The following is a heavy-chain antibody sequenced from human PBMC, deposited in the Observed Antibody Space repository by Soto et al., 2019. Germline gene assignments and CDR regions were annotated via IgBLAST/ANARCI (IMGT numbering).Heavy chain of an antibody. V-gene: IGHV3-23*01. CDR3: ATYSDVGDDPRNAFDV. D-gene: IGHD2-15*01. CDR1: GFTFSAYA. CDR2: ISSRGHDT. J-gene: IGHJ3*01. Sequence: EVQLTESGGGLVQPGGSLRLSCVSSGFTFSAYAMTWVRQAPGGGLEWVTSISSRGHDTYYADSVRGRFTISRDTFQSALYLHMTGLSAEDTAMYCCATYSDVGDDPRNAFDVWVQATTVTVSS.